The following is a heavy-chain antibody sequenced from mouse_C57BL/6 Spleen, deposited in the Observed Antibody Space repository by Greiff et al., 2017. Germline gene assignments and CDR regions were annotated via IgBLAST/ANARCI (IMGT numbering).Heavy chain of an antibody. CDR2: IDPSDSYT. CDR3: ARSDEY. Sequence: VQLQQPGAELVNPGASVKLSCKASGYTFTSYWMQWVKQRPGQGLEWIGEIDPSDSYTNYNQKFKGKATLTVDTSSSTAYMQLSSLTSEDSAVYDCARSDEYWGQGTSVTVSS. J-gene: IGHJ4*01. V-gene: IGHV1-50*01. CDR1: GYTFTSYW.